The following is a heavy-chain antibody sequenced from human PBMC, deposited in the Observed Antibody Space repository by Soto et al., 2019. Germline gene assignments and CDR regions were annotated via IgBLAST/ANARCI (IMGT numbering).Heavy chain of an antibody. Sequence: PGGSLRLSCAASGLTFSSYAMHWVRQAPGKGLEWVAVISYDGSNKYYADSVKGRFTISRDNSKNTLYLQMNSLRAEDTAVYYCAKVLVRYSSSWYGYYFYGMDVWGQGPTFTVSS. CDR3: AKVLVRYSSSWYGYYFYGMDV. V-gene: IGHV3-30*04. CDR2: ISYDGSNK. J-gene: IGHJ6*02. D-gene: IGHD6-13*01. CDR1: GLTFSSYA.